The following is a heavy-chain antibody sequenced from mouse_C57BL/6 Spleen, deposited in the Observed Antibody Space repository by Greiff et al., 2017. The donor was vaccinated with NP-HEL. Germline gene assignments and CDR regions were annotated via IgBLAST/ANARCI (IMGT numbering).Heavy chain of an antibody. CDR1: GYTFTSYW. CDR2: IYPGNSDT. D-gene: IGHD2-5*01. J-gene: IGHJ1*03. Sequence: EVQLQQSGTVLARPGASVKMSCKTSGYTFTSYWMHWVKQRPGQGLEWIGAIYPGNSDTSYNQKFKGKAKLTAVTSASTAYMELSSLTNEDSAVYYCTRTYYSNLDWYFDVWGTGTTVTVSS. CDR3: TRTYYSNLDWYFDV. V-gene: IGHV1-5*01.